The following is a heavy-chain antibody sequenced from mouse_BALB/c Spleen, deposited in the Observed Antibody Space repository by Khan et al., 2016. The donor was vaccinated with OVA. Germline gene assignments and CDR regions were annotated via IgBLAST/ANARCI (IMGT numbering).Heavy chain of an antibody. CDR2: IDPYDGET. CDR3: ARNTFAY. V-gene: IGHV1-52*01. J-gene: IGHJ3*01. Sequence: QVQLQQSGTELVRPGTSVKLSCKASGYTFTSYCMNWLKQRPEQGLEWIGRIDPYDGETHYNQKFKDKATLTVDKSSNTAYMPLTSLTSEESAVYYCARNTFAYWGQGTLVTVSA. CDR1: GYTFTSYC.